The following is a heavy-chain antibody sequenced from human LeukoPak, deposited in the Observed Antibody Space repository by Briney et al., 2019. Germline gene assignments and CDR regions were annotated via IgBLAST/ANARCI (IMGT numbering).Heavy chain of an antibody. Sequence: PGGSLRLSCAASGFTFSSYSMNWVRQAPGKGLEWVSSISSSSSDIYYADSVKGRLTISRDNAKNSLSLQMNSLRAEDTAVYYCARHPSTAVADTLYYYYGMDVWGQGTTVTVSS. CDR1: GFTFSSYS. CDR3: ARHPSTAVADTLYYYYGMDV. V-gene: IGHV3-21*01. J-gene: IGHJ6*02. D-gene: IGHD6-19*01. CDR2: ISSSSSDI.